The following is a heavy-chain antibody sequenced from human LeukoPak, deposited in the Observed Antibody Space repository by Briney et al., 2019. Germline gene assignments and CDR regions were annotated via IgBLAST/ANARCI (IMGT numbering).Heavy chain of an antibody. CDR2: MNPNSGNT. D-gene: IGHD6-19*01. CDR3: ARGGIAVAGTFDY. Sequence: ASVKVPCKASGYTFTSYDINWVRQATGQGLEWMGWMNPNSGNTGYAQKFQGRVAMTRNTSISTAYMELSSLRSEDTAVYYCARGGIAVAGTFDYWGQGTLVTVSS. J-gene: IGHJ4*02. V-gene: IGHV1-8*01. CDR1: GYTFTSYD.